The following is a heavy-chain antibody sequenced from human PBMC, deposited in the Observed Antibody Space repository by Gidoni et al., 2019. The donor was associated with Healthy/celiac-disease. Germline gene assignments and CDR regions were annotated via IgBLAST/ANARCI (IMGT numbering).Heavy chain of an antibody. V-gene: IGHV3-7*01. CDR1: GFTFSSYW. D-gene: IGHD6-19*01. Sequence: EVQLVESGGGLVQPGGSLRLSCAASGFTFSSYWMRWVRQAPGKGLEGVANIKQDGSEKYYGDSVKGRFTISRDNAKNSLYLQMNSLRAEGTAVCYCASAYSSGWYFDYWGQGTLVTVSS. CDR2: IKQDGSEK. CDR3: ASAYSSGWYFDY. J-gene: IGHJ4*02.